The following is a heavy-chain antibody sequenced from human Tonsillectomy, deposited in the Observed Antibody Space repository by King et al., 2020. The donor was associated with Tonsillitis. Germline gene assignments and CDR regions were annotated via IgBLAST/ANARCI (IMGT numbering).Heavy chain of an antibody. J-gene: IGHJ4*02. CDR3: ARLSSIWGHYSI. CDR2: IFYSGST. V-gene: IGHV4-59*08. Sequence: VQLQESGPGLVKPSETLSLTCTVSGGSISSYYWSWIRQPPGKGLEWIGYIFYSGSTNCNPSLKSRVTISVDTSKNQFSLKLSSVTAADTAVYYCARLSSIWGHYSIWGQGTLVTVSS. D-gene: IGHD6-13*01. CDR1: GGSISSYY.